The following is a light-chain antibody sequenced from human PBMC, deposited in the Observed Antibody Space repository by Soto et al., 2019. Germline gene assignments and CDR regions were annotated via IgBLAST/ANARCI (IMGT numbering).Light chain of an antibody. J-gene: IGKJ4*01. CDR2: EAS. V-gene: IGKV3-11*01. Sequence: EIVFTQSPVTLSLSPGERATLSCRASQSVDSYLAWYKQKPGQAPRVLIYEASNRDSGIPARFSGSGSGTEFTLTISSLEPEDFEVYYCQQRSNWPLTFGGGTKVDI. CDR3: QQRSNWPLT. CDR1: QSVDSY.